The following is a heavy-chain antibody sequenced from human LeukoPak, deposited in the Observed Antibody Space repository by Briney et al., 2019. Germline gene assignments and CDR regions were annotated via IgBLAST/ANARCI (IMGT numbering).Heavy chain of an antibody. CDR1: GYPFTTYG. CDR3: ARDNRRERRGWFDP. D-gene: IGHD1-14*01. J-gene: IGHJ5*02. CDR2: ISVYNGDT. Sequence: GASVKVSCKASGYPFTTYGLTWVRQAPGQGLEWMGWISVYNGDTRYAQKLQDRVTLTTDTFTNTAYMELRSLTSDDTAIYYCARDNRRERRGWFDPCRQGTLVIVS. V-gene: IGHV1-18*01.